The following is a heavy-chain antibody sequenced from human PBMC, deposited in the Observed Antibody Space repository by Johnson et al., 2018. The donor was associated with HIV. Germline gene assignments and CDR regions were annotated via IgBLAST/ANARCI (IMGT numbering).Heavy chain of an antibody. CDR3: ARWTVTRGAFDI. J-gene: IGHJ3*02. CDR2: IQYDGSNK. D-gene: IGHD4-17*01. Sequence: QVQLVESGGGVVQPGGSLRLSCAASGFSFNSYGMHWVRQAPGKGLEWVAFIQYDGSNKYYADSVKGRFTISRDNSKNTLYLQMNSLRAEDTAVYYCARWTVTRGAFDIWGQGTMVTVSS. CDR1: GFSFNSYG. V-gene: IGHV3-30*02.